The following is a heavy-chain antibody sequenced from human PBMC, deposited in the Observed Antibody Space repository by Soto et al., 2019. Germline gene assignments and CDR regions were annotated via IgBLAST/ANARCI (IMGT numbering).Heavy chain of an antibody. D-gene: IGHD6-13*01. J-gene: IGHJ4*02. CDR1: GYTFTSYW. V-gene: IGHV5-51*01. CDR3: ARRTYFSTWFFDY. CDR2: IYPGDSDT. Sequence: GESLKISCKGSGYTFTSYWIAWVRQMPGKGLEWMGIIYPGDSDTRYSPSFQGQVTISADKSISTAYLQWSSLKASDTAIYYCARRTYFSTWFFDYWGQGTLVTVSS.